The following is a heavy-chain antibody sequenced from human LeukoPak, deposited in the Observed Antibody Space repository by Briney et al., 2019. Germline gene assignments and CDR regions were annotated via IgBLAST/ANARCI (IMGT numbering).Heavy chain of an antibody. CDR2: MNPNSGNT. CDR1: GHTFTSYD. D-gene: IGHD3-16*02. CDR3: ARAEFPIASGGIIVIPGLAD. J-gene: IGHJ4*02. Sequence: GASVKVSCKASGHTFTSYDINWVRQATGQGLEWMGWMNPNSGNTGYAQKFQGRVTITRNTSISTAYMELSSLRSEDTAVYYCARAEFPIASGGIIVIPGLADWGQGTLVTVSS. V-gene: IGHV1-8*03.